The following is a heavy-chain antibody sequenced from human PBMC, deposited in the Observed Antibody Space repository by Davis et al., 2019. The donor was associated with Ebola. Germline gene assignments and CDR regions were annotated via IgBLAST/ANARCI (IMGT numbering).Heavy chain of an antibody. D-gene: IGHD5-18*01. V-gene: IGHV4-4*02. CDR1: GGSISSSNW. CDR3: ARDVYSYGTSQYYFDY. Sequence: PSETLSLTCAVSGGSISSSNWWSWVRQPPGKGLEWIGEIYHSGSTNYNPSLKSRVTISVDKSKNQFSLKLSSVTAADTAVYYCARDVYSYGTSQYYFDYWGQGTLVTVSS. J-gene: IGHJ4*02. CDR2: IYHSGST.